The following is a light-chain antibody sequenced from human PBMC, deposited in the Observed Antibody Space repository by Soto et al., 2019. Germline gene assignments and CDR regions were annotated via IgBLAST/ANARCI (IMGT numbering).Light chain of an antibody. CDR2: GAS. Sequence: EIILTQSPASLSVSPGERATLSCRASQSVNNNLAWYQQKRGQAPRLLIYGASTRATGIPGRFRGSGSGTEFTLTITSLQSEDFAVYFCQQYQNWPPMYAFGQGTKLQIK. J-gene: IGKJ2*01. CDR1: QSVNNN. CDR3: QQYQNWPPMYA. V-gene: IGKV3-15*01.